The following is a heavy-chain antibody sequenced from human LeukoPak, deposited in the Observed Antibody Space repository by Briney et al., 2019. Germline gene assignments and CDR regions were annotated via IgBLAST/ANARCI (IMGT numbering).Heavy chain of an antibody. V-gene: IGHV5-51*01. CDR2: IYPGDSDT. CDR1: GYSFTSYW. Sequence: GESLKISCKGSGYSFTSYWIGWVRQMPGKGLEWMGIIYPGDSDTRYSPSFQGQVTISADKSISTAYLQWSSLKASDTAMYYCARPHYSYGSLISWFDPWGQGTLVTVSS. D-gene: IGHD5-18*01. J-gene: IGHJ5*02. CDR3: ARPHYSYGSLISWFDP.